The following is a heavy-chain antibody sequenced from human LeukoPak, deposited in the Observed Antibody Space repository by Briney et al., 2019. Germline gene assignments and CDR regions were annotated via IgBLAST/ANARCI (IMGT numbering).Heavy chain of an antibody. CDR3: ARQEYCSGGSCYTWFDP. V-gene: IGHV5-51*01. D-gene: IGHD2-15*01. J-gene: IGHJ5*02. Sequence: GESLKISCKGSGYSFINYWIGWVRQMPGEGLEWMGIIYPSDSNTRYSPSFQGQVTISADKSISTAYLQWSSLKASDTAMYYCARQEYCSGGSCYTWFDPWGQGTLVTVSS. CDR1: GYSFINYW. CDR2: IYPSDSNT.